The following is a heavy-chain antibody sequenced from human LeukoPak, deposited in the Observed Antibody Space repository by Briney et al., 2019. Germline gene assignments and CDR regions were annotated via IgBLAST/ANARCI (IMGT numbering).Heavy chain of an antibody. J-gene: IGHJ4*02. CDR1: GGSISSYY. CDR2: INHSGST. D-gene: IGHD3-22*01. CDR3: ARALDYYDIRVWDC. V-gene: IGHV4-59*01. Sequence: KTSETLSLTCTVSGGSISSYYWSWIRQSPGKGLEWIGYINHSGSTKYNPSLKSRGTISVDMSRNQFSLKLSSVTAADTAVYYCARALDYYDIRVWDCWGQGTLVTVSS.